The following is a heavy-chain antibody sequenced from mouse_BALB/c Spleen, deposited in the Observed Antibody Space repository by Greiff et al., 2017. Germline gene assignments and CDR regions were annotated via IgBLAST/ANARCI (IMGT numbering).Heavy chain of an antibody. Sequence: EVQGVESGGGLVQPGGSRKLSCAASGFTFSSFGMHWVRQAPEKGLEWVAYISSGSSTIYYADTVKGRFTISRDNPKNTLFLQMTSLRSEDTAMYYCARSGGWSFAYWGQGTLVTVSA. J-gene: IGHJ3*01. D-gene: IGHD2-3*01. CDR2: ISSGSSTI. V-gene: IGHV5-17*02. CDR3: ARSGGWSFAY. CDR1: GFTFSSFG.